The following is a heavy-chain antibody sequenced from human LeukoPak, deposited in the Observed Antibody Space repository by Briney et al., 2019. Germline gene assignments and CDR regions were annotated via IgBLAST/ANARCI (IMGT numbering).Heavy chain of an antibody. CDR1: GFTFDDYA. V-gene: IGHV3-9*01. J-gene: IGHJ4*02. D-gene: IGHD3-22*01. Sequence: GGSLRLSCAASGFTFDDYAMHWVRQAPGKGLEWVSGISWNSGSIGYADSVKGRFTISRDNAKNSLYLQMNSLRPEDTAVYYCAKNDPDSSEDWGQGTLVTVSS. CDR3: AKNDPDSSED. CDR2: ISWNSGSI.